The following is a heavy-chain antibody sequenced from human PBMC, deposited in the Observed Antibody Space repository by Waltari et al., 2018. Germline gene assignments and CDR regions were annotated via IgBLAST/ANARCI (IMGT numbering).Heavy chain of an antibody. CDR2: INHSGST. D-gene: IGHD5-12*01. Sequence: QVQLQQWGAGLLKPSETLSLTCAVYGGSFSGYYWSWIRQPPGKGLEWIGEINHSGSTNYNPSLKSRVTISVDTSRNQFSLQLNSVISEDTAVYYCTRGDGYTGFDYWGQGTLVTVSS. CDR1: GGSFSGYY. V-gene: IGHV4-34*01. J-gene: IGHJ4*02. CDR3: TRGDGYTGFDY.